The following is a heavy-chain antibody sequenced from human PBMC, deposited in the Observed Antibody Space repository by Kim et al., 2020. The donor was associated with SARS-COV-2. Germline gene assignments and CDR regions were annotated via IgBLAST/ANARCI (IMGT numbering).Heavy chain of an antibody. CDR2: IYSGGST. D-gene: IGHD3-10*01. CDR3: ARDRYYGSGSYYKRGLYYYYGMDV. CDR1: GFTVSSNY. V-gene: IGHV3-53*01. Sequence: GGSLRLSCAASGFTVSSNYMSWVRQAPGKGLEWVSVIYSGGSTYYADSVKGRFTISRDNSKNTLYLQMNSLRAEDTAVYYCARDRYYGSGSYYKRGLYYYYGMDVWGQGTTVTVSS. J-gene: IGHJ6*02.